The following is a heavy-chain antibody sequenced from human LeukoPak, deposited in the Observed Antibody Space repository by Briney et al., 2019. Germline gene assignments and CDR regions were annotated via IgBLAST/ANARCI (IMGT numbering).Heavy chain of an antibody. CDR3: AGNYDSWTGLNY. V-gene: IGHV3-73*01. J-gene: IGHJ4*02. D-gene: IGHD3-3*01. CDR2: IGNKVSNYAT. Sequence: PGGSLRLSRAASGFTFSGSAMHWVRQASGKGLEWVGHIGNKVSNYATEYAASLRGRYTISRDDSKDTAYLQVNSLKTEDTAVYYCAGNYDSWTGLNYWGQETLVTVSS. CDR1: GFTFSGSA.